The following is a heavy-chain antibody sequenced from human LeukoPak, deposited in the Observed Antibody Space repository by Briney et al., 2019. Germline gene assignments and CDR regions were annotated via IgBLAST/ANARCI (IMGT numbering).Heavy chain of an antibody. V-gene: IGHV3-9*01. J-gene: IGHJ4*02. CDR1: GFTFDDYA. CDR2: ISWNSGSI. D-gene: IGHD6-13*01. Sequence: RTGGSLRLSCAASGFTFDDYAMHWVRQAPGKGLEWVSGISWNSGSIGYADSVKGRFTISRDNAKNSLYLQMNSLRAEDTALYYCAKIAELAAAGTPDYWGQGTLVTVSS. CDR3: AKIAELAAAGTPDY.